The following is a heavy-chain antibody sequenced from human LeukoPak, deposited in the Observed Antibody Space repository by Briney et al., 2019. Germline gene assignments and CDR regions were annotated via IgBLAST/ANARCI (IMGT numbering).Heavy chain of an antibody. CDR1: GYTSRTYG. V-gene: IGHV1-18*01. CDR3: VRDVPGSIGTTARFDP. D-gene: IGHD1-1*01. Sequence: ASVKVSCKSSGYTSRTYGISWMRQAPGQGLEWMGWISSHNGNTNYAQKFHGRLTMTTDTSTSTAYMELRSLRSDDTGVYYCVRDVPGSIGTTARFDPWGQGTLVTVSS. CDR2: ISSHNGNT. J-gene: IGHJ5*02.